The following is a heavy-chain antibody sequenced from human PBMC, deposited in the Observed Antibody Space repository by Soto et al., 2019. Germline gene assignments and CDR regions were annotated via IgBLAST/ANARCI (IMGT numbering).Heavy chain of an antibody. D-gene: IGHD3-10*01. CDR3: ARVEHPFYGAGAAVEHFLY. CDR1: GGSFSGYY. CDR2: INHSGST. J-gene: IGHJ1*01. Sequence: SETLSLTCAVYGGSFSGYYWSWIRQPPGKGLEWIGEINHSGSTNYNPSLKSRVTISVDTSKNQFSLSLTSVTAADTAVYYCARVEHPFYGAGAAVEHFLYWGHGTLVTVSS. V-gene: IGHV4-34*01.